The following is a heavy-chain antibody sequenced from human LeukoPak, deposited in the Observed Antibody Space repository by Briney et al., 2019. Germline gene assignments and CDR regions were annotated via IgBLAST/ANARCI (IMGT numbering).Heavy chain of an antibody. CDR3: ARHSSGWYRYYFDY. D-gene: IGHD6-19*01. Sequence: PGGSLRLSCAASGFTVSSNEMSWVRQAPGKGLEWVSSISGGSTYYADSRKGRFTISRDNSKNTLHLQMNSLRAEDTAVYYCARHSSGWYRYYFDYWGQGTLVTVSS. V-gene: IGHV3-38-3*01. J-gene: IGHJ4*02. CDR2: ISGGST. CDR1: GFTVSSNE.